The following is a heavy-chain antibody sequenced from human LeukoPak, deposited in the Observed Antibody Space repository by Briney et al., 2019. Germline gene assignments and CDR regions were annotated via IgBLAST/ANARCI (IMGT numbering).Heavy chain of an antibody. CDR1: GYGFTSYW. CDR3: ARQMYGSGSYCGEPNDY. Sequence: GESLKISCKGSGYGFTSYWIGWVRQMPGKGLEWMGIIYPGDSDTRYSPSFQGQVTISADKSISTAYLQWSSLKASDTAMYYCARQMYGSGSYCGEPNDYWGQGTLVTVSS. V-gene: IGHV5-51*01. J-gene: IGHJ4*02. CDR2: IYPGDSDT. D-gene: IGHD3-10*01.